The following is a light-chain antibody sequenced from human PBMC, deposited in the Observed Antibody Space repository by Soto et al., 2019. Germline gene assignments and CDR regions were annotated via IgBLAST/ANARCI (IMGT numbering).Light chain of an antibody. CDR2: LGS. V-gene: IGKV2-28*01. Sequence: EIVMTQSPLSLPVTPGEPASISCRSSQSLLQSDGYNYLDWYLQKPGQSPQLLIYLGSNRASGVPDRFSGSGSGTDFTLKISRVEAEDVGIYYCMQALQTPWTFGQGTKVDSK. CDR3: MQALQTPWT. CDR1: QSLLQSDGYNY. J-gene: IGKJ1*01.